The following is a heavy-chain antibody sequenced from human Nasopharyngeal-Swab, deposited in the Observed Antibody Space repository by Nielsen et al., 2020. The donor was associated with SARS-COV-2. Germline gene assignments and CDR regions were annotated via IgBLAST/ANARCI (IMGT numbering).Heavy chain of an antibody. CDR3: AQYSGYVPF. J-gene: IGHJ4*02. D-gene: IGHD5-12*01. Sequence: GESLKISYAASGFTLSNNNMNWVRQAPGRGLEWVSYISSSSSTIYYVDSVKGRFTISRDIAKNSLYLQMNSLSDEDTAVYYCAQYSGYVPFWGQGTQVTVSS. CDR1: GFTLSNNN. V-gene: IGHV3-48*02. CDR2: ISSSSSTI.